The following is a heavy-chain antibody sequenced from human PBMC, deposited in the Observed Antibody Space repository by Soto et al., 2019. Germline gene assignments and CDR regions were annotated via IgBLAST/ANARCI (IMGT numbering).Heavy chain of an antibody. Sequence: SETLSLTCAVSGGSISSGGYSWSWIRQPPGKGLEWIGYIYHSGSTYYNPSLKSRVTISVDRSKNQFPLKLSSVTAADTAVYYCARGGYSYGYNWFDPWGQGTLVTVSS. CDR2: IYHSGST. J-gene: IGHJ5*02. D-gene: IGHD5-18*01. CDR1: GGSISSGGYS. V-gene: IGHV4-30-2*01. CDR3: ARGGYSYGYNWFDP.